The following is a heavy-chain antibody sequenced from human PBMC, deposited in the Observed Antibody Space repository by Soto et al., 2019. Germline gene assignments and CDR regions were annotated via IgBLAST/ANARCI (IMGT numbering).Heavy chain of an antibody. J-gene: IGHJ4*02. CDR2: INPNSGGA. CDR1: GYTFTGYY. V-gene: IGHV1-2*04. D-gene: IGHD3-10*01. CDR3: ARGGSITMVRGVKNDY. Sequence: ASVKVSCKASGYTFTGYYMHWVRQAPGQGLEWMGWINPNSGGANYAQKFQGWVTMTRDTSISTAYMELSRLRSDDTAVYYCARGGSITMVRGVKNDYWGQGTLVTVSS.